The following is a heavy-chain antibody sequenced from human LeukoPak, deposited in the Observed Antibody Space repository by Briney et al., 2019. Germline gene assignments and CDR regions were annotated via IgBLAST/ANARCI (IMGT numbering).Heavy chain of an antibody. J-gene: IGHJ4*02. CDR1: GYSFTSYW. CDR2: IYPGDSDT. CDR3: ARHNSQYQLLLPVDY. D-gene: IGHD2-2*01. V-gene: IGHV5-51*01. Sequence: NHGESLKISCKGSGYSFTSYWIGWVRQMPGKGLEWMGIIYPGDSDTRYSPSFQGQVTISADKSITTAYLQWSSLKASDTAMYYCARHNSQYQLLLPVDYWGQGTLVTVSS.